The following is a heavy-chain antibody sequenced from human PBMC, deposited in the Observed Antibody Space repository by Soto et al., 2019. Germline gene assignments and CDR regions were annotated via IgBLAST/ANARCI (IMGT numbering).Heavy chain of an antibody. Sequence: QVQLQESGPGLVKPSQTLSLTCTVSGGSISSGDFYWSWIRQPPGKGLGWIGYIYYSGSTYYNTSLKSRVTISVDTSQNQFSLKLSSVTAADTAVYYCARQVVLYSYGLYYFDYWGQGTLVTVSS. D-gene: IGHD5-18*01. CDR1: GGSISSGDFY. CDR3: ARQVVLYSYGLYYFDY. CDR2: IYYSGST. J-gene: IGHJ4*02. V-gene: IGHV4-30-4*01.